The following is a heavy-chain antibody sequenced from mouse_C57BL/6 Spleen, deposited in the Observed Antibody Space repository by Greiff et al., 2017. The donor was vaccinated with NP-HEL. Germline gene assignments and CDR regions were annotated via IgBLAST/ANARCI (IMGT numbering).Heavy chain of an antibody. J-gene: IGHJ4*01. CDR2: IYPGDGDT. CDR3: ARGERYAMDY. CDR1: GYAFSSYW. Sequence: QVHVQQSGAELVKPGASVKISCKASGYAFSSYWMNWVKQRPGKGLEWIGQIYPGDGDTNYNGKFKGKATLTADKSSSTAYMQLSSLTSEDSAVYFCARGERYAMDYWGQGTSVTVSS. V-gene: IGHV1-80*01.